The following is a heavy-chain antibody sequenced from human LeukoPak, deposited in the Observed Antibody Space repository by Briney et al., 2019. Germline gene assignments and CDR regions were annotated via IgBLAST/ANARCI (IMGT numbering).Heavy chain of an antibody. CDR2: IYNSGST. V-gene: IGHV4-59*01. D-gene: IGHD6-6*01. Sequence: SETLSLTCTVSGGSISSNYWTWIGQPPGKGLEWIGYIYNSGSTDYNPSLKSRVTISVDTSKNQFSLKLSSVTAADTAIYYCTRAWAAPHPFDYWGQGTLVTVSS. CDR3: TRAWAAPHPFDY. CDR1: GGSISSNY. J-gene: IGHJ4*02.